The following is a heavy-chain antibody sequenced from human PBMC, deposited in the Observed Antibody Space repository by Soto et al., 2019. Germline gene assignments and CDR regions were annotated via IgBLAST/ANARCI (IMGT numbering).Heavy chain of an antibody. CDR2: IYYSGST. Sequence: SETLSLTCTVSGGSISSSSYYWGWIRQPPGKGLEWIGSIYYSGSTYYNPSLKSRVTISVDTSKNQFSLKLSSVTAADTAVYYCASPLVGVRGVITTDYYYGMDVWGQGTTVTVSS. J-gene: IGHJ6*02. V-gene: IGHV4-39*01. D-gene: IGHD3-10*01. CDR3: ASPLVGVRGVITTDYYYGMDV. CDR1: GGSISSSSYY.